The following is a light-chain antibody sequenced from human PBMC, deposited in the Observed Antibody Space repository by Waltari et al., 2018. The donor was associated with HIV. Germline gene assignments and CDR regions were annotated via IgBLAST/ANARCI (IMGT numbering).Light chain of an antibody. CDR1: SSYIVCNY. CDR2: RNT. J-gene: IGLJ2*01. V-gene: IGLV1-47*01. CDR3: AAWDDRLSGLV. Sequence: QSVLTPPSSASGTPGQRVTISSSGSSSYIVCNYLYWYQHVPGTAPKLLSDRNTQRPSGVPDRFSGSKSGTSASLAISGLRSEDEADYYCAAWDDRLSGLVFGGGTRLTAL.